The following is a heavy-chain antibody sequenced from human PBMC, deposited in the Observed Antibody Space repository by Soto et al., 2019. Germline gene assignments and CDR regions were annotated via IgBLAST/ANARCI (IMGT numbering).Heavy chain of an antibody. D-gene: IGHD6-6*01. CDR3: AREGLEYSTSGYNWFDP. Sequence: SVKVSCKASGGTFSSYTITWVRQAPGQGLEWIGGITPIFGTANYAQKFQGRVTITADELRSTAYMELSSLRSEDTVVYYFAREGLEYSTSGYNWFDPWGQGTLVTVSS. CDR1: GGTFSSYT. V-gene: IGHV1-69*13. CDR2: ITPIFGTA. J-gene: IGHJ5*02.